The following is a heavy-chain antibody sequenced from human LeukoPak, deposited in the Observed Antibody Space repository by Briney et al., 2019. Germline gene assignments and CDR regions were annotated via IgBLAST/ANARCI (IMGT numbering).Heavy chain of an antibody. J-gene: IGHJ4*02. V-gene: IGHV3-21*01. CDR3: ARSRGYSNYDFDY. CDR2: ISSSSSYI. D-gene: IGHD4-4*01. Sequence: PGGSLRLSCAASGFTFSSYAMSWVRQAPGKGLEWVSSISSSSSYIYYADSVKGRFTISRDNAKNSLYLQMNSLRAEDTAVYYCARSRGYSNYDFDYWGQGTLVTVSS. CDR1: GFTFSSYA.